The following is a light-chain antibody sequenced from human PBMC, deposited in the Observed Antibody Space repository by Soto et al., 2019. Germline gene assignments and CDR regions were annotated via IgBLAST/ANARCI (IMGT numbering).Light chain of an antibody. Sequence: QSALTQPRSVSGSPGQSVTISCTGTSSDVGGYNYVSWYQQHPGKAPKVMIYDVSERPSGVPDRFSGSKSGNTASPTISGLQAEDEADYYCCSAAGSPRYVFGTGTKLTVL. CDR3: CSAAGSPRYV. V-gene: IGLV2-11*01. CDR2: DVS. J-gene: IGLJ1*01. CDR1: SSDVGGYNY.